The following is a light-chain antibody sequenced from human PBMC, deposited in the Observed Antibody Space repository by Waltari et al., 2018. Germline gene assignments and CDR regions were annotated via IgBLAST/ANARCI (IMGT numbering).Light chain of an antibody. CDR1: QSVGNNY. CDR2: AAS. V-gene: IGKV3-20*01. J-gene: IGKJ2*01. CDR3: QQYGNSLPYT. Sequence: DIVLTQSPGTLSLSPVEKATLSFRASQSVGNNYLAWYQHKPGQAPRPLIHAASSRATGIPDRFSGSGSGTDFTLTISRLEPEDFAVYFCQQYGNSLPYTFGQGTKLEIK.